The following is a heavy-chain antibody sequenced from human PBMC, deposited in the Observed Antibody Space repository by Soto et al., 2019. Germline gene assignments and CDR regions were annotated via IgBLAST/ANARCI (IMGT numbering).Heavy chain of an antibody. CDR1: GYTFTGYY. Sequence: GASVKVSCKASGYTFTGYYMHWVRQAPGQGLEWMGWINPNSGGTNYAQKFQGWVTMTRDTSISTAYMALSRLRSDDTAVYYCTRVPSWIMGSSTSGPPPTYYMNVGGKGTTVTVSS. D-gene: IGHD2-2*01. J-gene: IGHJ6*03. CDR2: INPNSGGT. CDR3: TRVPSWIMGSSTSGPPPTYYMNV. V-gene: IGHV1-2*04.